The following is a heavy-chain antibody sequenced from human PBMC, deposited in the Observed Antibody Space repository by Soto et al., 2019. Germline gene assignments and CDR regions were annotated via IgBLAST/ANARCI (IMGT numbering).Heavy chain of an antibody. J-gene: IGHJ6*02. CDR2: ISSSSSYI. CDR1: GFTFSSYS. D-gene: IGHD2-15*01. Sequence: EVQLVESGGGLVKPGGSLRLSCAASGFTFSSYSMHWVRQAPGKGLEWVSSISSSSSYIYYADSVKGRFTISRDNAKNSLYPQMNSLRAEDTAVYYCARVDCSGGSCLHSGMDVWGQGTTVTVSS. V-gene: IGHV3-21*01. CDR3: ARVDCSGGSCLHSGMDV.